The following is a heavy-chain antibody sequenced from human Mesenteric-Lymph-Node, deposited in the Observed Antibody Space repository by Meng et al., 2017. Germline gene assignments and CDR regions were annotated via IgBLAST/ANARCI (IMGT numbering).Heavy chain of an antibody. CDR1: GFIFNYNV. Sequence: GGSLRLSCAASGFIFNYNVMTWVRQAPGKGLEWVSGISGGGLTTYYADSVRGRFTISRDNSQNTVYLQMNGLRAEDTAMYFCAKAFPSGQTNYFDYWGQGNLVTVSS. D-gene: IGHD3-10*01. J-gene: IGHJ4*02. V-gene: IGHV3-23*01. CDR3: AKAFPSGQTNYFDY. CDR2: ISGGGLTT.